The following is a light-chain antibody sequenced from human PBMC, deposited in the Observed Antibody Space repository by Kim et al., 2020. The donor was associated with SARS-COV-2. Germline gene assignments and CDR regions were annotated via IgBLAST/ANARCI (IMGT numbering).Light chain of an antibody. CDR1: HSINNY. CDR2: SAS. J-gene: IGKJ4*01. Sequence: ASIGDRVTITCRASHSINNYLNWYQQKPWEAPKLLIYSASSLQSRVPARFSGSTSGTDFTLPISSLQPEDFATYYCQQSSSFPLTFGGGTKVDIK. CDR3: QQSSSFPLT. V-gene: IGKV1-39*01.